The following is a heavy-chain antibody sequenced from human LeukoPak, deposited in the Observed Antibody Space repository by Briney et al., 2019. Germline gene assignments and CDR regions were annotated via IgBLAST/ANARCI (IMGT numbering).Heavy chain of an antibody. D-gene: IGHD6-13*01. Sequence: GGSLRLSCAASGFPFSIYDMNWVRQAPGKGLEWVSSISSSSSYIYYADSVKGRFTISRDNAKNSLYLQMNSLRAEDTAVYYCASSGWAAAGRFDYWGQGTLVTVSS. CDR2: ISSSSSYI. J-gene: IGHJ4*02. CDR1: GFPFSIYD. V-gene: IGHV3-21*01. CDR3: ASSGWAAAGRFDY.